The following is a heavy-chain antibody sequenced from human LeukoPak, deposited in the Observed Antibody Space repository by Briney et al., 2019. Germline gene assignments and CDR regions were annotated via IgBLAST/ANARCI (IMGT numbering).Heavy chain of an antibody. CDR3: AKDRGRYFDWSPTRGAFDI. J-gene: IGHJ3*02. V-gene: IGHV3-9*01. D-gene: IGHD3-9*01. Sequence: GGSLRLSCAASGFTFDDYAMHWVRQAPGKGLEWVSGISWNSGSIGYVDSVKGRFTISRDNAKNSLYMQMNSLRAEDTALYYCAKDRGRYFDWSPTRGAFDIWGQGTMVTVSS. CDR2: ISWNSGSI. CDR1: GFTFDDYA.